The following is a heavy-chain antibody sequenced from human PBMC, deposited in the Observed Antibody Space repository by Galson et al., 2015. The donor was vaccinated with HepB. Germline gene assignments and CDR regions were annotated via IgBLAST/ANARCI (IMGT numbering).Heavy chain of an antibody. D-gene: IGHD2-2*01. CDR1: GFTFSSYA. CDR2: ISSNGGST. J-gene: IGHJ1*01. CDR3: VKASYDTYQLPYFQH. Sequence: SLRLSCAASGFTFSSYAMHWVRQAPGKGLEYVSAISSNGGSTYYADSVKGRFTISRDNSKNTLYLQMSSLRAEDTAVYYCVKASYDTYQLPYFQHWGQGTLVTVSS. V-gene: IGHV3-64D*06.